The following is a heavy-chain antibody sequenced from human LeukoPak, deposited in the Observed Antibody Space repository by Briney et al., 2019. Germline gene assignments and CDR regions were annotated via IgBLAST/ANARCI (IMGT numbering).Heavy chain of an antibody. D-gene: IGHD3-22*01. CDR1: GFTFSSYS. CDR3: ATGGVHYYDSSADY. CDR2: ISSSSSYI. J-gene: IGHJ4*02. Sequence: PGGSLRLSCAASGFTFSSYSMNWVRQAPGKGLEWVSSISSSSSYIYYADSVKGRFTISRDNARNSLYLQMNTLRAEDTAVYYCATGGVHYYDSSADYWGQGTLVTVSS. V-gene: IGHV3-21*06.